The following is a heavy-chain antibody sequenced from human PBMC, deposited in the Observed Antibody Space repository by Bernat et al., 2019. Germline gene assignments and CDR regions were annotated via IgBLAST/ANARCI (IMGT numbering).Heavy chain of an antibody. CDR3: STGVYYMDY. J-gene: IGHJ4*02. CDR2: IKSKPNGGTT. Sequence: EVHLVESGGGLVKPGGSLRLSCAGSGFTFSNAWMNWVRQAPGKGLEWVGRIKSKPNGGTTDYAAPVSGRFTISRDDSKSTVYLQMNSLKTEDTAVYYCSTGVYYMDYWGQGTLVTVSS. CDR1: GFTFSNAW. D-gene: IGHD3-10*01. V-gene: IGHV3-15*07.